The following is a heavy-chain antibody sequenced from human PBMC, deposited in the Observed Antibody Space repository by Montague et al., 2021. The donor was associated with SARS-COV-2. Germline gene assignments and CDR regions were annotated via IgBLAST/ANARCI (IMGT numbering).Heavy chain of an antibody. CDR1: GYSISSGYF. D-gene: IGHD2-21*01. Sequence: SETLSLTCSVSGYSISSGYFWGWIRQPPGKGLEWIGAIYHGGSTHYNPSLKSRLTMSLDTSKNQFSLRPSSVTAADTAIYYCARAYCGGDCNYLYIWFDSWGQGALVTVSS. J-gene: IGHJ5*01. CDR2: IYHGGST. CDR3: ARAYCGGDCNYLYIWFDS. V-gene: IGHV4-38-2*02.